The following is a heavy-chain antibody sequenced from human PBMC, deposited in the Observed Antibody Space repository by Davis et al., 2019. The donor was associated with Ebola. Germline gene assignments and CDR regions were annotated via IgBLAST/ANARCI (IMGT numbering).Heavy chain of an antibody. CDR1: GGSFSGYY. V-gene: IGHV4-30-4*08. D-gene: IGHD3-22*01. CDR3: ARVVTMIVGGWFDP. Sequence: SETLSLTCAVYGGSFSGYYWSWIRQPPGKGLEWIGYIYYSGSTYYNPSLKSRVTISVDTSKNQFSLKLSSVTAADTAVYYCARVVTMIVGGWFDPWGQGTLVTVSS. CDR2: IYYSGST. J-gene: IGHJ5*02.